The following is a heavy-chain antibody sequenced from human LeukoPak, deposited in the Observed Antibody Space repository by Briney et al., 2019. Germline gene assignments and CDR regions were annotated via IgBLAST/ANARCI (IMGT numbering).Heavy chain of an antibody. V-gene: IGHV3-23*01. Sequence: TGGSLRLSCAASGFTFSSYAMSWVRQAPGKGLEWVSAISGSGGSTYYADSEKGRFTISRDNSKNTLYLQMNSLRAEDTAVYYCAKVTENIVVVPAAPQLDYWGQGTLVTVSS. CDR1: GFTFSSYA. CDR2: ISGSGGST. D-gene: IGHD2-2*01. J-gene: IGHJ4*02. CDR3: AKVTENIVVVPAAPQLDY.